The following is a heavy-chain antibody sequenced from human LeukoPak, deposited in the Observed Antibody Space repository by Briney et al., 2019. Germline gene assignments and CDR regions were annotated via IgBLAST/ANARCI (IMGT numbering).Heavy chain of an antibody. Sequence: ASVKVSCKASGYTFTTYGISWVRQAPGQGLEWMGWISGYNGNTNYAQKLQGRVTMTTDTSTSTAYMELRSLRSDDTAVYYCARANQQQLVHDYWGQGTLVTVSS. CDR2: ISGYNGNT. CDR3: ARANQQQLVHDY. V-gene: IGHV1-18*01. J-gene: IGHJ4*02. D-gene: IGHD6-13*01. CDR1: GYTFTTYG.